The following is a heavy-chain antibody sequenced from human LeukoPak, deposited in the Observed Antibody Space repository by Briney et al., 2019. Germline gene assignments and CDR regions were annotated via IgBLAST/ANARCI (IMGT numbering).Heavy chain of an antibody. V-gene: IGHV4-61*08. D-gene: IGHD6-13*01. CDR2: IYYSGST. Sequence: SQTLSLTCAVSGGSISSGGYSWSWIRQPPGKGLEWIGYIYYSGSTNYNPSLKSRVTISVDTSKNQFSLKLSSVTAADTAVYYCARPRYSSSWFPFDSWGQGTLVTVSS. CDR1: GGSISSGGYS. CDR3: ARPRYSSSWFPFDS. J-gene: IGHJ4*02.